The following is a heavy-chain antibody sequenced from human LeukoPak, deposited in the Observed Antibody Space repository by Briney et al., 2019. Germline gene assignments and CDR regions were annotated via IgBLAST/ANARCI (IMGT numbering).Heavy chain of an antibody. Sequence: SETLSLTCTVSGGSISSYYWSWIRQPAGKGLEWIGRIYTSGSTNYNPSLKSRVTMSVDTSKNQFSLKLSSVTAADTAVYYCARWGSATWYYYGMDVWGQGTTVTVSS. CDR3: ARWGSATWYYYGMDV. V-gene: IGHV4-4*07. CDR2: IYTSGST. CDR1: GGSISSYY. D-gene: IGHD3-16*01. J-gene: IGHJ6*02.